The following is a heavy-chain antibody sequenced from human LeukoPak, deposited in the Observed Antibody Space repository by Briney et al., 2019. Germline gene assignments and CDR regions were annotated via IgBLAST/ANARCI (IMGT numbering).Heavy chain of an antibody. J-gene: IGHJ4*02. Sequence: PSETLSLTCTVSSGSISSSPYYWGWIRQSPGKGLEWIASIYYSGTTYYTPSLKSRVIISVDTSKNQFSLKLSSVTAADTAVYYCARHRWGYYLPAYFDYWGQGTLVTVSS. V-gene: IGHV4-39*01. CDR3: ARHRWGYYLPAYFDY. CDR2: IYYSGTT. D-gene: IGHD3-22*01. CDR1: SGSISSSPYY.